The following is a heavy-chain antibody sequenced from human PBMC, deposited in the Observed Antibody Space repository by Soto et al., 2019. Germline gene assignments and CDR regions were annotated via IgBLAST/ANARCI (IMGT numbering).Heavy chain of an antibody. CDR3: ARELIVGHAEYFQH. J-gene: IGHJ1*01. V-gene: IGHV4-39*02. D-gene: IGHD1-26*01. CDR1: GGSISGSSFY. CDR2: IHYSGST. Sequence: SETLSLTCAVSGGSISGSSFYWGWIRQPPEKGLESIGSIHYSGSTYYNPSLKGRFTISRDNAKNSLYVQMNSLRAEDTGVYYCARELIVGHAEYFQHWGQGTLVTVSS.